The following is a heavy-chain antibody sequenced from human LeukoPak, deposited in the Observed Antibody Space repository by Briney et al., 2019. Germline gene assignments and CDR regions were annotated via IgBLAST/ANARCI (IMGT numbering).Heavy chain of an antibody. CDR1: GYSFTSYW. CDR3: AKRATVSTFDY. Sequence: GESLKISCKTSGYSFTSYWIGWVRQMPGKGLEWMGIVYPGDSDTRYSPSFQGQVTISADKSISTAYLQWTSLKASDTAMYYCAKRATVSTFDYWGQGTLVTVSS. D-gene: IGHD4-11*01. V-gene: IGHV5-51*01. CDR2: VYPGDSDT. J-gene: IGHJ4*02.